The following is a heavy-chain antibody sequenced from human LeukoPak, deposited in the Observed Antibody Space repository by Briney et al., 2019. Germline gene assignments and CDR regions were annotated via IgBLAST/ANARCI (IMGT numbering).Heavy chain of an antibody. CDR2: IIPMFGTA. Sequence: SVKVSCKASGGTFSSYAISWVRQAPGQGLEWMGGIIPMFGTANYAQKFQGRVTITADESTSTAYMELSSLKSEDTAVYYCARALRRLGPDRESWFDYWGQGTLVTVSS. D-gene: IGHD3-16*01. CDR1: GGTFSSYA. J-gene: IGHJ4*02. CDR3: ARALRRLGPDRESWFDY. V-gene: IGHV1-69*01.